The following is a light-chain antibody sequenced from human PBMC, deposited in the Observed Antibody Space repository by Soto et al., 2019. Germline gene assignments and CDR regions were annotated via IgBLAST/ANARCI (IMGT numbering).Light chain of an antibody. J-gene: IGLJ2*01. Sequence: QTVVTQPPSVSGAPGQRVTISCTGSSSNIGAGYDVHWYQQLPGTAPKLLIYGNSNRPSGVPDRVSGSKSGTSASLAITGLQAEDEADYYCQSYDSSLSGVFGGGTQLTVL. CDR3: QSYDSSLSGV. CDR2: GNS. CDR1: SSNIGAGYD. V-gene: IGLV1-40*01.